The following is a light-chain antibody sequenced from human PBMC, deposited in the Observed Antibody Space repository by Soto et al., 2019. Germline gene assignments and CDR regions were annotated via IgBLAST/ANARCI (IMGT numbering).Light chain of an antibody. CDR1: QSVLYSLNNKNY. Sequence: DFVMTQSPDSRAVSLGERATINCRSSQSVLYSLNNKNYLAWYQQKPGQPPKLLIYWASTRESGVPDRFSGSGSGTDFTLTVSSLQAEDVAVYYCQQYLDTPRTFGQGTKLEIK. J-gene: IGKJ2*02. CDR2: WAS. V-gene: IGKV4-1*01. CDR3: QQYLDTPRT.